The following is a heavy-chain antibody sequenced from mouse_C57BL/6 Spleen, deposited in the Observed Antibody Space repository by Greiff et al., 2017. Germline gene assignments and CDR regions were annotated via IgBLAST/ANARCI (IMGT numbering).Heavy chain of an antibody. V-gene: IGHV1-80*01. Sequence: QVQLQQSGAELVKPGASVKISCKASGYAFSSYWMNWVKQRPGKGLEWIGQIYPGDGDTNYNGKFKGKATLTEAQSSSTAYMQRSSLTSEDSAVYYCARHGLGHLDYWGQGTTLTVSS. J-gene: IGHJ2*01. CDR1: GYAFSSYW. CDR2: IYPGDGDT. CDR3: ARHGLGHLDY. D-gene: IGHD3-1*01.